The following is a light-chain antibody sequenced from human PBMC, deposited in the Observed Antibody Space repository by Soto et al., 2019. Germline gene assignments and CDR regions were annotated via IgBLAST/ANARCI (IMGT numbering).Light chain of an antibody. Sequence: ETVMTQSPATLSVSPGESATVSCRASQSVSTNLAWYQQKPGQAPRLLIYGASTRVTGMPGRFSGSGSGTDFILTISSLQSEDSAVYYCQQYKNWPRTFGQGTKVEIK. CDR2: GAS. V-gene: IGKV3-15*01. CDR3: QQYKNWPRT. J-gene: IGKJ1*01. CDR1: QSVSTN.